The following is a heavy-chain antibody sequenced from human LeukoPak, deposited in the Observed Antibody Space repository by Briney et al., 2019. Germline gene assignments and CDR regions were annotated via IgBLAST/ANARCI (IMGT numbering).Heavy chain of an antibody. V-gene: IGHV3-30*02. CDR3: AKFGVVENSIDY. D-gene: IGHD3-3*01. J-gene: IGHJ4*02. CDR1: GFTFSSYG. CDR2: IRYDGSKK. Sequence: GGSLRLSCAASGFTFSSYGMHWVRQAPGKGLEWVAFIRYDGSKKYYADSVKGRFTISRDNSKNTLYLQMNSLRAEDTAVYYCAKFGVVENSIDYWGQGTLVTVSS.